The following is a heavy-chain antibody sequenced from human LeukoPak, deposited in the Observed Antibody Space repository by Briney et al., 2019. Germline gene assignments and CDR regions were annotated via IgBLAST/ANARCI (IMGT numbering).Heavy chain of an antibody. CDR2: IYYSGST. D-gene: IGHD6-13*01. Sequence: PSETLTLTCNVTGGSIRSSSYYWGWIRQPPGKGLEWIGSIYYSGSTYYNPSLKSRVTISVDTSKNQFSLKLSSVTAADTAVYYCARRGIAAAGTNWFDLWGQGTLVTVSS. CDR3: ARRGIAAAGTNWFDL. J-gene: IGHJ5*02. CDR1: GGSIRSSSYY. V-gene: IGHV4-39*01.